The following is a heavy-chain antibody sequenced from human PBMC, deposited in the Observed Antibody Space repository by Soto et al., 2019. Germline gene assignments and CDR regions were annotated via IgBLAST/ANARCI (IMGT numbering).Heavy chain of an antibody. CDR1: GGSVSSGSYY. D-gene: IGHD2-15*01. J-gene: IGHJ6*02. V-gene: IGHV4-61*01. CDR3: ARDREVVAATPYYYGMDV. CDR2: IYYSGST. Sequence: TLSLTCTVSGGSVSSGSYYWSWIRQPPGKGLEWIGYIYYSGSTNYNPSLKSRVTISVDTSKNQFSLKLSSVTAADTAVYYCARDREVVAATPYYYGMDVWGQGTTVTVSS.